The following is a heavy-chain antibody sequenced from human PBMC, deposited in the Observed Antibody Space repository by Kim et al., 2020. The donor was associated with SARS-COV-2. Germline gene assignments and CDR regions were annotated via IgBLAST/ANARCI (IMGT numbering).Heavy chain of an antibody. D-gene: IGHD3-10*01. Sequence: GGAVKGRFTISRDNSKNTLYPQMNSLRAEDTAVYYCARTLVLSGYYGMDVWGQGTTVTVSS. CDR3: ARTLVLSGYYGMDV. J-gene: IGHJ6*02. V-gene: IGHV3-33*01.